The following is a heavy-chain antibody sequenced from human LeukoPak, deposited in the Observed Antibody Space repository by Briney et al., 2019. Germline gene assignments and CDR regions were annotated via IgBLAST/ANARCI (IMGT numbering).Heavy chain of an antibody. J-gene: IGHJ6*03. V-gene: IGHV7-4-1*02. D-gene: IGHD1-26*01. Sequence: GASVKVSCRASGYTFTGYYMHWVRQAPGQGLEWMGWINTNTGNPTYAQGFTGRFVFSLDTSVSTAYLQISSLKAEDTAVYYCARFYLFSAEDQLPLYMDVWGKGTTVTVSS. CDR1: GYTFTGYY. CDR2: INTNTGNP. CDR3: ARFYLFSAEDQLPLYMDV.